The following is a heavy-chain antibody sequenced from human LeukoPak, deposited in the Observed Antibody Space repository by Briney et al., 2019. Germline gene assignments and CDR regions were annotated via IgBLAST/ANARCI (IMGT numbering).Heavy chain of an antibody. V-gene: IGHV3-9*01. CDR3: AKGPYGSGSYPSDY. D-gene: IGHD3-10*01. J-gene: IGHJ4*02. Sequence: PGRSLRLSCAAPGFTFGNFAMHGVRQAPGKGREWVSGITWNSGRIVYADSVKGRFTISRDNAKNSLYLQMNSLRAEDTAFYYCAKGPYGSGSYPSDYWGQGTLVTVSS. CDR1: GFTFGNFA. CDR2: ITWNSGRI.